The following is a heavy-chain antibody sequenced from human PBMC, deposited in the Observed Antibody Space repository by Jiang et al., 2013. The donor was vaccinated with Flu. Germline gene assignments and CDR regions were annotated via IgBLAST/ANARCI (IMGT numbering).Heavy chain of an antibody. CDR2: ICYSRTT. J-gene: IGHJ4*02. V-gene: IGHV4-39*01. CDR1: GGSISSSSYY. Sequence: GPGLVKPSETLSLTCIVSGGSISSSSYYWGWIRQPPGKGLEWIGSICYSRTTYYNPSLKSRVTIFVDTSNNEFSLKLRSVTAADTAVYYCARHSQEDGYNPQEFEYWGQGTLVTVSS. D-gene: IGHD5-24*01. CDR3: ARHSQEDGYNPQEFEY.